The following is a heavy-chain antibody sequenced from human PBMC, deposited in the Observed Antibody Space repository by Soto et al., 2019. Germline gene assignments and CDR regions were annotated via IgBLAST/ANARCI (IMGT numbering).Heavy chain of an antibody. CDR1: GFTFSSYA. CDR2: ISGSGGST. V-gene: IGHV3-23*01. J-gene: IGHJ5*02. CDR3: AKSELLWFGELNAGWFDP. D-gene: IGHD3-10*01. Sequence: EVQLLESGGGLVQPGGSLRLSCAASGFTFSSYAMSWVRQAPGKGLEWVSAISGSGGSTYYADSVKGRFTISRDNSKNTLYLQMNSLRAEDTAVYYCAKSELLWFGELNAGWFDPWGQGTLVTVSS.